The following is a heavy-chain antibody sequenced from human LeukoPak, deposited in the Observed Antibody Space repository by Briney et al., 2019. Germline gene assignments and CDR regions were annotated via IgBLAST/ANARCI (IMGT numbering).Heavy chain of an antibody. CDR1: GFTFTNYA. CDR2: IIDSGST. Sequence: PGGSLRLSCAASGFTFTNYAMHWVRQAPGKGLEWIGEIIDSGSTNYNPSLKGRITISLDKTKNQFSLNVNSVTAADTAVYYCATYGPTSGGYTFEYWGQGILVTVSS. J-gene: IGHJ4*02. CDR3: ATYGPTSGGYTFEY. D-gene: IGHD2-15*01. V-gene: IGHV4-34*12.